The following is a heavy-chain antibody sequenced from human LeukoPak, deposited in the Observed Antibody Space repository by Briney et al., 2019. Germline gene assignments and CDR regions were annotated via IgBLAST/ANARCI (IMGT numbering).Heavy chain of an antibody. V-gene: IGHV3-30*02. Sequence: GGSLRLSCAASGFTFSSYSMNWVRQAAGKGLGWVAFIRYDGSNKYYADSVKGRFTISRDNSKNTLYLQMNSLRAEDTAVYYCAKPWSYYDSSGYWDFDSWGQGTLVTVAS. CDR3: AKPWSYYDSSGYWDFDS. CDR1: GFTFSSYS. D-gene: IGHD3-22*01. CDR2: IRYDGSNK. J-gene: IGHJ4*02.